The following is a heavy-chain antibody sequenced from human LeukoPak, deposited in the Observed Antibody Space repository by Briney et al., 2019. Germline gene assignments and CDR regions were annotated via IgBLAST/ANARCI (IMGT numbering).Heavy chain of an antibody. V-gene: IGHV3-7*02. J-gene: IGHJ4*02. D-gene: IGHD2-21*01. Sequence: PGGSLRLSCAASGFTFSRSWLGWVRQAPGKGVEWVANIKQDGTSKYYVDSVMGRFTISRDNAENSVYLQMNSLSAGDTAVYYCARHGDYCFDLWGPGTRVTVYS. CDR3: ARHGDYCFDL. CDR2: IKQDGTSK. CDR1: GFTFSRSW.